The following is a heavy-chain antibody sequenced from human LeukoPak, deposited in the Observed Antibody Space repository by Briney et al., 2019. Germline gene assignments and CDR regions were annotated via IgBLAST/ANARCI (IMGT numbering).Heavy chain of an antibody. CDR1: GFTFTSSA. D-gene: IGHD6-19*01. J-gene: IGHJ3*02. CDR2: IVVGSGNT. CDR3: AAGASSGWYFDGDAFDI. Sequence: TVKVSCKASGFTFTSSAMQWVRQARGQRLEWIGWIVVGSGNTNYAQKFKERVTITRDMSTSTAYMELSSLRSEDTAVYYCAAGASSGWYFDGDAFDIWGQGTMVTVSS. V-gene: IGHV1-58*02.